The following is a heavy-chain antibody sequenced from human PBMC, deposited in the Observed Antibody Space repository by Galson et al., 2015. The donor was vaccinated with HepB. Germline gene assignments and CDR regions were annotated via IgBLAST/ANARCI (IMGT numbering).Heavy chain of an antibody. CDR1: GDSVSSNSAA. J-gene: IGHJ4*02. V-gene: IGHV6-1*01. Sequence: CAISGDSVSSNSAAWNWIRQSPSRGLEWLGRTYYRSKWYNDYAVSVKSRITINPDTSKNQFSLQLNSVTPEDTAVYYCVRGEMATILLGGTFDYWGQGTLVTVSS. CDR2: TYYRSKWYN. D-gene: IGHD5-24*01. CDR3: VRGEMATILLGGTFDY.